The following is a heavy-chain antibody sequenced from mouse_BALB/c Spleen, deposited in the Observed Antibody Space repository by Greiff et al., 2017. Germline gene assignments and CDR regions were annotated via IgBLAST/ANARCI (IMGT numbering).Heavy chain of an antibody. D-gene: IGHD2-10*02. V-gene: IGHV2-6-5*01. CDR3: AKKGKGYGDYFDY. J-gene: IGHJ2*01. Sequence: VKLVESGPGLVAPSQSLSITCTVSGFSLTDYGVSWIRQPPGKGLEWLGVIWGGGSTYYNSALKSRLSISKDNSKSQVFLKMNSLQTDDTAMYYCAKKGKGYGDYFDYWGQGTTLTVSS. CDR1: GFSLTDYG. CDR2: IWGGGST.